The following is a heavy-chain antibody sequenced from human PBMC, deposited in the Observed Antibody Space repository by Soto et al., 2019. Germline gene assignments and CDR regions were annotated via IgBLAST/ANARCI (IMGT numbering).Heavy chain of an antibody. V-gene: IGHV4-59*11. CDR1: GGSMSSHY. CDR3: ARADPDASVGF. D-gene: IGHD3-16*01. Sequence: SETLSLTCTVSGGSMSSHYWTWLRQPPGKGLEWIGYISYSGSTYYNPSLKSRVTISADTSRNQFSLKLSSVIAADTAVYFCARADPDASVGFWGQGTLVTVSS. CDR2: ISYSGST. J-gene: IGHJ4*02.